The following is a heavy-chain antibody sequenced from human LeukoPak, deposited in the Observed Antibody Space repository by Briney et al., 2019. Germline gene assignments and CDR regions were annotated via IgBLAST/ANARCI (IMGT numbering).Heavy chain of an antibody. CDR3: ARHKYYYDSSGYYYQP. J-gene: IGHJ5*02. D-gene: IGHD3-22*01. Sequence: SETLSLTCTVSGGSISTYYWSWIRQPPGKGLEWIGYIYYSGSTNYNPSLKSRVTISVDTSKNQFSLRLSSVTAADTAVYYCARHKYYYDSSGYYYQPWGQGTLVTVSS. V-gene: IGHV4-59*01. CDR1: GGSISTYY. CDR2: IYYSGST.